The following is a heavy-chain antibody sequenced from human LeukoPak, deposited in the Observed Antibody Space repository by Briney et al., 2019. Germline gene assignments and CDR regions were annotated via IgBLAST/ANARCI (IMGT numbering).Heavy chain of an antibody. CDR3: ARDLGYTSAWGYNWFDP. V-gene: IGHV3-21*01. D-gene: IGHD6-19*01. CDR2: ISSNSAYI. Sequence: GGSLRLSCAISGFDVNMYSMTWIRQAPGKGLEWVASISSNSAYIYYADSLKGRFTISRDNAKKSLYLQVTGLRVEDTAVYYCARDLGYTSAWGYNWFDPWGQGTLVTVSS. CDR1: GFDVNMYS. J-gene: IGHJ5*02.